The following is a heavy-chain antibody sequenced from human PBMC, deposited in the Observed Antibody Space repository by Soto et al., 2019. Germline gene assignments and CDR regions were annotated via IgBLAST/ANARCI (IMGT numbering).Heavy chain of an antibody. Sequence: VQLVESGGGLVQPGGSLRLSCAASGFTFSSYSMNWVRQAPGKGLEWVSYISSSSSTIYYADSVKGRFTISRDNAKNSLYLQMNSLRAEDTAVYYCARDRKLNWFDPWGQGTLVTVSS. CDR1: GFTFSSYS. CDR2: ISSSSSTI. V-gene: IGHV3-48*01. CDR3: ARDRKLNWFDP. J-gene: IGHJ5*02.